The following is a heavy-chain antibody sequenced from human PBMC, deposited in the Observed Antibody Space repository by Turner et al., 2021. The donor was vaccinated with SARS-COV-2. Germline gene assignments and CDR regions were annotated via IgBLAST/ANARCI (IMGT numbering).Heavy chain of an antibody. CDR2: INAGNGNT. CDR3: ASGSIVRGVIYGDYYGMDY. CDR1: GYIFTTYA. Sequence: QVQLVQSGAEVKKPGASVKVSCKASGYIFTTYAMHWVRQAPGQRLEWVGWINAGNGNTKYSQKCQDRVTITRDTSASTAYMELSSLRSEDTAVYYCASGSIVRGVIYGDYYGMDYWGQGTTVTVSS. D-gene: IGHD3-10*01. J-gene: IGHJ6*02. V-gene: IGHV1-3*01.